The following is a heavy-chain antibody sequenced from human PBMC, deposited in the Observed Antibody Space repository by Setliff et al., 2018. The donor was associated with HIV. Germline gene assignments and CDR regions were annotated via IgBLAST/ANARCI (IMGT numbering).Heavy chain of an antibody. CDR1: GGSISSHY. CDR3: VRTASSSWWGVHYYYYIDL. D-gene: IGHD2-8*02. CDR2: IYYSGST. J-gene: IGHJ6*03. V-gene: IGHV4-59*11. Sequence: SETLSLTCNVSGGSISSHYWSWIRQPPGKGLEWIGYIYYSGSTNYNPSLKSRVTISIDTSKNHLSLQLRSVTAADTAVYYCVRTASSSWWGVHYYYYIDLWGKGTTVTVSS.